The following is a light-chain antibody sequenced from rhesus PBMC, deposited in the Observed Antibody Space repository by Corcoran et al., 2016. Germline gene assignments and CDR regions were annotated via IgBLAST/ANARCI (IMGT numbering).Light chain of an antibody. CDR2: DAS. Sequence: DIQLTQSPSSLSASVGDRVTITRRASQGIRNYLAWYQQKSGRAPKLLSADASTLQSGVPSRFSGSGSRTKFTITISRPKPEGFAPYYGKQRNNYPPPFGGGTKVEIK. CDR1: QGIRNY. V-gene: IGKV1-38*01. CDR3: KQRNNYPPP. J-gene: IGKJ4*01.